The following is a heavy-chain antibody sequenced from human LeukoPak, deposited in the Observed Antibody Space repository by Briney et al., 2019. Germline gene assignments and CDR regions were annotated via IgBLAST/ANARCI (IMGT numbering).Heavy chain of an antibody. J-gene: IGHJ4*02. Sequence: SETLSLTCTVSGGSISSYYWSWIRQPAGKGLEWIGRIYTSGSTNYNPSLKSRVTMSVDTSKNQFSLKLSSVTAADTAVCYCARDTSTTYYDFWSGYQAGGFDYWGQGTLVTVSS. CDR2: IYTSGST. CDR3: ARDTSTTYYDFWSGYQAGGFDY. V-gene: IGHV4-4*07. D-gene: IGHD3-3*01. CDR1: GGSISSYY.